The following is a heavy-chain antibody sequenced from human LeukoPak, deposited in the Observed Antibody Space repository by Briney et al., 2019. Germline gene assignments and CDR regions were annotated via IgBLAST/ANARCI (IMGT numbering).Heavy chain of an antibody. CDR3: ARDPTYYYDSSFYFDY. J-gene: IGHJ4*02. V-gene: IGHV3-30*03. CDR2: ISYDGSNK. Sequence: PGRSLRLSCAASGFTFSSYGMHWVRQAPGKGLEWVAVISYDGSNKYYADSVKGRFTVSRDNSTLYLQMNSLRAEDTAVYYCARDPTYYYDSSFYFDYWGQGTLVTVSS. CDR1: GFTFSSYG. D-gene: IGHD3-22*01.